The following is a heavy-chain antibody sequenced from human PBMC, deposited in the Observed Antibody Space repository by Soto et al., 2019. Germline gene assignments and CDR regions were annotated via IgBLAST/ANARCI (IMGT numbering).Heavy chain of an antibody. Sequence: ASVKVSCKASGYTFTGYYMHWVRQAPGQGLEWMGWINPNSGGTNYAQKFQGRVTMTRDTSISTAYMELSRLRSDDTAVYYCARADSSWYWFDPWGQGTLVTVSS. CDR1: GYTFTGYY. J-gene: IGHJ5*02. CDR3: ARADSSWYWFDP. CDR2: INPNSGGT. V-gene: IGHV1-2*02. D-gene: IGHD6-13*01.